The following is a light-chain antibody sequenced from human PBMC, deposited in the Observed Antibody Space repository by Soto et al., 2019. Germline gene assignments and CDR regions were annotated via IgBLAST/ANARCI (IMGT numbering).Light chain of an antibody. V-gene: IGKV3-20*01. J-gene: IGKJ5*01. CDR1: QSVGNR. Sequence: EIVVTQSPDTLSLSPGARATLSCRASQSVGNRLAWYQQKPGQAPRLLISGASSRATGIPDRFSVSVSATDLTITISRLEPEDGELYDGQQYGSSPITFGQGTRLEIK. CDR2: GAS. CDR3: QQYGSSPIT.